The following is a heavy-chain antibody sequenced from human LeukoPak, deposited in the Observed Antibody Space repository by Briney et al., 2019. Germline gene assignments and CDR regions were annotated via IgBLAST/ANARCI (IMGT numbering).Heavy chain of an antibody. CDR2: IRYDGSNK. CDR3: AKGPRIAAHFDY. Sequence: PGGSLRLSCAASGFTFSSYGMHWVRQAPGKGLEWVAFIRYDGSNKYYADSVKGRFTISRDNSKNTLYLQMNSLRAEDTAVYYCAKGPRIAAHFDYWDQGTLVTVSS. V-gene: IGHV3-30*02. D-gene: IGHD6-6*01. CDR1: GFTFSSYG. J-gene: IGHJ4*02.